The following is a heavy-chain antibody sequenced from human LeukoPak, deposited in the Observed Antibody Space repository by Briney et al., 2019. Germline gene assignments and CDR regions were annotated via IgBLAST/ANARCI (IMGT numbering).Heavy chain of an antibody. CDR2: IREERGQE. J-gene: IGHJ4*02. D-gene: IGHD1-26*01. CDR1: GLTVSNHW. Sequence: GGSLRLSCVASGLTVSNHWMSWVRQAPGKGLEWVANIREERGQEYYVDSVKGRFTISRDNSKNTLYLQMNSLRAEDTAVYYCARDGTGSGSYDYWGQGTLVTVSS. CDR3: ARDGTGSGSYDY. V-gene: IGHV3-7*01.